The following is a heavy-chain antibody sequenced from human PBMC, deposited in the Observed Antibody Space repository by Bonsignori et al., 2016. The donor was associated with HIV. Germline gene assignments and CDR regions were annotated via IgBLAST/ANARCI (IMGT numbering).Heavy chain of an antibody. J-gene: IGHJ3*02. CDR2: IIPIFGTA. V-gene: IGHV1-69*13. D-gene: IGHD7-27*01. CDR3: ARPYWGLGAFDI. Sequence: SVKVSCKASGGTFSSYAISWVRQAPGQGLEWMGGIIPIFGTANYAQKFQGRVTITADESTSXAYMELSSLRSEDTAVYYCARPYWGLGAFDIWGQGTMVTVSS. CDR1: GGTFSSYA.